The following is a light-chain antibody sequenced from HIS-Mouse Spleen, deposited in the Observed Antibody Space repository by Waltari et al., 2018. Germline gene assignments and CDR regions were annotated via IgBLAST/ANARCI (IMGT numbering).Light chain of an antibody. CDR3: QQYDNLHRLT. CDR1: QEISNY. J-gene: IGKJ3*01. CDR2: DAS. V-gene: IGKV1-33*01. Sequence: DIQMTQSPSSLSASVGDRVTIPCQASQEISNYLNWYQQKPGKAPKLLIYDASNLETGVPSRFSGSGSGTDFTFTISSLQPEDIATYYCQQYDNLHRLTFGPGTKVDIK.